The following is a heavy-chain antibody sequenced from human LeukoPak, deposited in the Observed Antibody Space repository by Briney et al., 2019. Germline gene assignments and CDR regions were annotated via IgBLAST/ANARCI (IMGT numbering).Heavy chain of an antibody. V-gene: IGHV3-30*04. J-gene: IGHJ5*02. CDR2: ISYDGSNK. CDR1: GFTFSSYA. Sequence: GRSLRLSCAASGFTFSSYAMHWVRQAPGKGLEWVAVISYDGSNKYYADSVKGRYTISRDNSKNTLYLQMNSLRAEDTAVYYCARDGNYYGSGSYQNWFDPWGQGTLVTVSS. D-gene: IGHD3-10*01. CDR3: ARDGNYYGSGSYQNWFDP.